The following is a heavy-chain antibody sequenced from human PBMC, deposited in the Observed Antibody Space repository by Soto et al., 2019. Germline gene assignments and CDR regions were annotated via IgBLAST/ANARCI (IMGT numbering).Heavy chain of an antibody. CDR3: ASGIGFGPATARY. CDR2: IYYSGST. V-gene: IGHV4-39*01. CDR1: GGSISSSSYY. Sequence: QLQLQESGPGLVKPSETLSLTCTVSGGSISSSSYYWGWIRQPPGKGLEWIGSIYYSGSTYYNPSLKSRVTISVDTSNNQFSRKLSSVTAADTAVYYCASGIGFGPATARYWGQGTLVTVSS. J-gene: IGHJ4*02. D-gene: IGHD1-26*01.